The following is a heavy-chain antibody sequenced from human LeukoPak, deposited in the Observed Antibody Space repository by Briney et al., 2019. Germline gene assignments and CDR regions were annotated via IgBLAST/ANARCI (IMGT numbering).Heavy chain of an antibody. J-gene: IGHJ4*02. D-gene: IGHD3-22*01. V-gene: IGHV4-39*07. CDR3: ASWYYDSSGYRFDY. CDR2: IYYSGST. CDR1: GGSISSSSDY. Sequence: SETLSLTCSVSGGSISSSSDYWDWIRQPPGKGLEWIGSIYYSGSTYYNPSLKSRITISINTSKNQFSLKLSSVTAADTAVYYCASWYYDSSGYRFDYWGQGTLVTVSS.